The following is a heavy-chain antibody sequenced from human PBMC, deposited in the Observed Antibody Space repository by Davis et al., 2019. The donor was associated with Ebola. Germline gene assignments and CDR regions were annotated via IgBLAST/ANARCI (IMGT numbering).Heavy chain of an antibody. CDR2: IKTEAEGGTR. J-gene: IGHJ4*02. Sequence: GSLRLSCSVSGFVFNNGWMSWVRQLPGMGLEWVGHIKTEAEGGTREYGAAVKGRFTISRDDSQNIAYLQMNSPRTEDSGIYYCRIEHFDHWGQGALVSVSS. CDR1: GFVFNNGW. CDR3: RIEHFDH. V-gene: IGHV3-15*05.